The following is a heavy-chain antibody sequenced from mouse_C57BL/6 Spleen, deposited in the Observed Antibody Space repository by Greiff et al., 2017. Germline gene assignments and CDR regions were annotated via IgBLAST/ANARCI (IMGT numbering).Heavy chain of an antibody. V-gene: IGHV1-82*01. Sequence: VQRVESGPELVKPGASVKISCKASGYAFSSSWMNWVKQRPGKGLEWIGRIYPGDGDTNYNGKFKGKATLTADKSSSTAYMQLSSLTSEDSAVYFCARYSSYDYWYFDVWGTGTTVTVSS. CDR2: IYPGDGDT. CDR3: ARYSSYDYWYFDV. J-gene: IGHJ1*03. D-gene: IGHD1-1*01. CDR1: GYAFSSSW.